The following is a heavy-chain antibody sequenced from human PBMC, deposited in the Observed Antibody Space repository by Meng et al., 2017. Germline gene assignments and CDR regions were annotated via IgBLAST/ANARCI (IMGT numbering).Heavy chain of an antibody. Sequence: ASVKVSCKASGYTFTSYDINWVRQATGQGLEWMGWMNPNSGNTGYAQKFQGRVTITRNTSISTAYMELSSLRSEDTAVYYCARGYSYGYTLYPPRYYYYGMDVWGQGNTV. D-gene: IGHD5-18*01. CDR2: MNPNSGNT. V-gene: IGHV1-8*03. CDR1: GYTFTSYD. J-gene: IGHJ6*02. CDR3: ARGYSYGYTLYPPRYYYYGMDV.